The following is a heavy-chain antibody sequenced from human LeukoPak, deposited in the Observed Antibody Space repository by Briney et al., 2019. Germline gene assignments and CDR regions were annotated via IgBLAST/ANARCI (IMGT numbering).Heavy chain of an antibody. CDR2: IWYDGSNK. Sequence: GGSLRLSCAASGFTFSSYGMHWVRQAPGKGLEWVAVIWYDGSNKYYADSVKGRFSLSRDNSKNTLYLQMNSLRVEDTAVYYCAKVSSSWYLRQYYFDYWGQGTLVTVSS. CDR1: GFTFSSYG. V-gene: IGHV3-33*06. CDR3: AKVSSSWYLRQYYFDY. D-gene: IGHD6-13*01. J-gene: IGHJ4*02.